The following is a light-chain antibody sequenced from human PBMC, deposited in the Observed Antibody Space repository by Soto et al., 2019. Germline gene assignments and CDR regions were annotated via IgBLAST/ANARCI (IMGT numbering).Light chain of an antibody. J-gene: IGLJ1*01. Sequence: QLVLTQPPSASGTPGQRVTISCSGSSSNIGSNTVNWYQQLPGTAPRLLMYSRNQRPSGVPDRFSGSKSGTSASLAISGLQSEDEADYYCAAWDDSLNGYVFGTGTKLTVL. CDR2: SRN. CDR1: SSNIGSNT. CDR3: AAWDDSLNGYV. V-gene: IGLV1-44*01.